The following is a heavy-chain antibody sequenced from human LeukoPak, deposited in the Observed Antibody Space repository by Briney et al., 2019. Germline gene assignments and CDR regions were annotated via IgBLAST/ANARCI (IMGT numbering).Heavy chain of an antibody. J-gene: IGHJ4*02. CDR2: IYPGDSDT. D-gene: IGHD3-16*01. CDR1: GYSFTSYW. CDR3: AGHSPLLRLGESEFDY. Sequence: GESLKISCKGSGYSFTSYWIGWVRRMPGKGLEWMGIIYPGDSDTRYSPSFQGQVTISADKSISTAYLQWSSLKASDTAMYYCAGHSPLLRLGESEFDYWGQGTLVTVSS. V-gene: IGHV5-51*01.